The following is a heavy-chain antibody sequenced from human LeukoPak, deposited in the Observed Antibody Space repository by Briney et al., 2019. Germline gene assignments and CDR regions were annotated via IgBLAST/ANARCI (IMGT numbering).Heavy chain of an antibody. CDR1: GITLSNYG. V-gene: IGHV3-23*01. D-gene: IGHD2-21*01. Sequence: GGSLRLSCEVSGITLSNYGMSWVRQAPGKGPEWVAGISGSGGSTNYADSVKGRFTISIDNPKHKLYLKMNRLRAEDTAVYFCAKRGVVIRVILVGFHKEAYYFDSWGQGALVAVS. CDR3: AKRGVVIRVILVGFHKEAYYFDS. CDR2: ISGSGGST. J-gene: IGHJ4*02.